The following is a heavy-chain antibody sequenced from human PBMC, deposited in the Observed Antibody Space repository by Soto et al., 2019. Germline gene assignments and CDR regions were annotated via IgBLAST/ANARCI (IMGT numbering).Heavy chain of an antibody. J-gene: IGHJ4*02. V-gene: IGHV2-5*02. D-gene: IGHD2-15*01. CDR3: AHRRGKVGSVDF. CDR2: IYWDDDK. Sequence: GAGPTLVNPPQTLTLTRPFSGFSLSTLGGGVGWIRQPPGKALEWLALIYWDDDKRYSPSLKSRLTITKDTSKNQVVLTMTNMDPVDTATYYCAHRRGKVGSVDFWGQGTLVTVSS. CDR1: GFSLSTLGGG.